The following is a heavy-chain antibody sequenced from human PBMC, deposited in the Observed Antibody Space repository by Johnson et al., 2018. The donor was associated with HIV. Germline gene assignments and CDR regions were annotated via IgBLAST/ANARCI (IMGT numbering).Heavy chain of an antibody. CDR1: GFTFDDYG. J-gene: IGHJ3*02. CDR3: ASDPVPAAIRAFDI. D-gene: IGHD2-2*01. Sequence: VQLVESGGGVVRPGGSLRLSCAASGFTFDDYGMSWVRQAPGKGLEWVSGINWNGVRTGYLDSMKGRFTISRDNAKNSLYLQMNSLRAEDTAVYYCASDPVPAAIRAFDIWGQGTMVTVSS. V-gene: IGHV3-20*04. CDR2: INWNGVRT.